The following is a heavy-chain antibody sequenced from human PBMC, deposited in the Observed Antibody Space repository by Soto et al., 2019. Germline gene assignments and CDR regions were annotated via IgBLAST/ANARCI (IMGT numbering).Heavy chain of an antibody. Sequence: QVQLVESGGGVVQPGRSLRLSCAASGFTFSSYGMHWVRQAPGKGLEWVAVISYDGSNKYYADSVKGRFTISRDNSKNTLYLQMNSLRAQYMSMYYCATAHGGYSMHVWGQGTTVTVSS. CDR3: ATAHGGYSMHV. CDR2: ISYDGSNK. CDR1: GFTFSSYG. D-gene: IGHD2-15*01. J-gene: IGHJ6*02. V-gene: IGHV3-30*03.